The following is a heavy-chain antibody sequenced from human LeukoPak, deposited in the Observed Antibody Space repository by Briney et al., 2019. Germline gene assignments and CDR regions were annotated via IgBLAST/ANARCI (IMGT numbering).Heavy chain of an antibody. D-gene: IGHD6-19*01. J-gene: IGHJ4*02. V-gene: IGHV4-59*08. CDR2: IYYSGST. Sequence: PSETLSLTCTVSGGSISSYYWSWIRQPPGKGPEWIGYIYYSGSTSYNPSLKSRVTISLDTSKNQFSLKLNSVTAADTAVYYCARSSGWFFYFVYWGQGTLVPVSS. CDR1: GGSISSYY. CDR3: ARSSGWFFYFVY.